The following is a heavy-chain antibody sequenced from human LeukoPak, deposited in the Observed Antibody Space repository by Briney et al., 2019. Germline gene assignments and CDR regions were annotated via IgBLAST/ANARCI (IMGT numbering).Heavy chain of an antibody. Sequence: PGGSLRLSCAASGFTVSSNYMSWVRQAPGKGLEWVSIVSDNGGSTYYAHSVKGRFTISRDNSKNTLYLQMNSLRAEDTAIYYCAGGSGYSRIDYWGQGALVTVSS. CDR2: SDNGGST. CDR1: GFTVSSNY. V-gene: IGHV3-53*01. CDR3: AGGSGYSRIDY. J-gene: IGHJ4*02. D-gene: IGHD3-22*01.